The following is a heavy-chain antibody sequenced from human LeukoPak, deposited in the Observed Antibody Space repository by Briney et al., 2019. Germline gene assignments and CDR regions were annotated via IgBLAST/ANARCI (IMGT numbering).Heavy chain of an antibody. V-gene: IGHV4-59*08. D-gene: IGHD3-10*01. CDR2: IYYSGST. CDR3: ARHEFDSGSLPYFDY. Sequence: SETLSLTCTVSGGSIRGYYWSWIRQPPGKGLEWIGYIYYSGSTNYNPSLKSRVTISVDTSKNQFSLKLSAVTAADTAVYYCARHEFDSGSLPYFDYWGQGILVTVSS. J-gene: IGHJ4*02. CDR1: GGSIRGYY.